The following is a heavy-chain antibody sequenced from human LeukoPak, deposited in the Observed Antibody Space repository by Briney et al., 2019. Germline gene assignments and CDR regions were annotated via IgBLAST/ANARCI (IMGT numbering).Heavy chain of an antibody. Sequence: SVKVSCKASGGTFSSYPINWVRQAPGQGLEWMGRIIPILGKANYAQKFQGRVTITADKSTSAVYMELSSLRSEDTAVYFRARVAGTLAAAGYAEDYWGQGTLVTVSS. D-gene: IGHD6-13*01. V-gene: IGHV1-69*04. CDR3: ARVAGTLAAAGYAEDY. CDR2: IIPILGKA. CDR1: GGTFSSYP. J-gene: IGHJ4*02.